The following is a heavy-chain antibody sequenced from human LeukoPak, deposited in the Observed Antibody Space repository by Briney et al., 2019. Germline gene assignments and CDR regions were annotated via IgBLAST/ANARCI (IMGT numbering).Heavy chain of an antibody. J-gene: IGHJ4*02. Sequence: GASVKVSCKASGYTFTGYYMHWVRQAPGQGLEYMGRINPISGGTVYAQKFRGRVTMTRDTSITTAYMELTRLRSDDTAVYYCARYCSSTSCYSDYWGQGTLVTVSS. V-gene: IGHV1-2*06. CDR1: GYTFTGYY. CDR2: INPISGGT. D-gene: IGHD2-2*01. CDR3: ARYCSSTSCYSDY.